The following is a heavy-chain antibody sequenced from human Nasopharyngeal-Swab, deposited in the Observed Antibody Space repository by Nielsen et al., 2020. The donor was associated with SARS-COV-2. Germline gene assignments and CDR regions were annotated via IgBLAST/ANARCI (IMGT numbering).Heavy chain of an antibody. J-gene: IGHJ4*02. CDR2: IYYSGST. D-gene: IGHD3-22*01. Sequence: GKGRERIGYIYYSGSTNYNPSLKSRVTMSVDTSKNPFSLKLSSVTAADTAVYYCARLRNYDRSGYSTYYFDYWGQGTLVTVSS. CDR3: ARLRNYDRSGYSTYYFDY. V-gene: IGHV4-59*13.